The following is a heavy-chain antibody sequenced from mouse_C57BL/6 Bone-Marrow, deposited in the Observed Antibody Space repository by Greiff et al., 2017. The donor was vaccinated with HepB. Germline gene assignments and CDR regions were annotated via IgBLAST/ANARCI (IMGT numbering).Heavy chain of an antibody. CDR3: ARYDYGSLDY. D-gene: IGHD1-1*01. Sequence: VKVVESDAELVKPGASVKISCKVSGYTFTDHTIHWMKQRPEQGLEWIGYIYPRDGSTKYNEKFKGKSALTADKSSSTAYMQLNSLTSEDSAVYFCARYDYGSLDYWGQGTTLTVSS. J-gene: IGHJ2*01. CDR1: GYTFTDHT. CDR2: IYPRDGST. V-gene: IGHV1-78*01.